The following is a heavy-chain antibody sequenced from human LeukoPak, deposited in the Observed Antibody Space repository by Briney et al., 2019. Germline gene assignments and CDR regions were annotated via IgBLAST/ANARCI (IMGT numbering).Heavy chain of an antibody. D-gene: IGHD3-9*01. J-gene: IGHJ3*02. Sequence: SETLSLTCTVSGYSISSGYYWSWIRQPPGKGLEWIGYIYYSGSTNYNPSLKSRVTISVDTSKNQFSLKLSSVTAADTAVYYCARVDYDILTGYSLDAFDIWGQGTMVTVSS. CDR2: IYYSGST. CDR3: ARVDYDILTGYSLDAFDI. CDR1: GYSISSGYY. V-gene: IGHV4-61*01.